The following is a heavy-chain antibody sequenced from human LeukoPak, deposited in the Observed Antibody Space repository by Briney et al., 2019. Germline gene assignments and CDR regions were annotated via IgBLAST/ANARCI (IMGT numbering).Heavy chain of an antibody. J-gene: IGHJ6*03. V-gene: IGHV3-9*01. D-gene: IGHD4-17*01. CDR3: ARDSPSQDYGDYGGYYYYYYMDV. Sequence: GGSLRLSCAASGFTFDDYAMHWVRQAQGKGLEWVSGISWNSGRIGYADSVKGRFTISRDNAKNSLYLQMNSLRAEDTAVYYCARDSPSQDYGDYGGYYYYYYMDVWGKGTTVTVSS. CDR1: GFTFDDYA. CDR2: ISWNSGRI.